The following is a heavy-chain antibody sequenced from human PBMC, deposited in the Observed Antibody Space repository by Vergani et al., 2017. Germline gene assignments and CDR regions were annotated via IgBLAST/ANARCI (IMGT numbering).Heavy chain of an antibody. V-gene: IGHV4-39*01. CDR1: GGSISSSSYY. D-gene: IGHD3-10*01. J-gene: IGHJ6*03. CDR3: ARRYMVRRGEGHYYYYMDV. Sequence: QLQLQESGPGLVKPSETLSLTCTVSGGSISSSSYYWGWIRQPPGKGLEWIGRIYYSGSTYYNPSLKSRGTISVDTSKNQFPLKLSSVTAADTGVYYCARRYMVRRGEGHYYYYMDVWGKGTTVTVSS. CDR2: IYYSGST.